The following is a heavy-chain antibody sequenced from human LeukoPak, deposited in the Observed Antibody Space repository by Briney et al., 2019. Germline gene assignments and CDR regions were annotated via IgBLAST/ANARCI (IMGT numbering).Heavy chain of an antibody. CDR3: ARDHSGSYRGIVY. J-gene: IGHJ4*02. V-gene: IGHV4-59*01. D-gene: IGHD1-26*01. CDR1: GGSFSSYY. CDR2: IYYSGST. Sequence: SETLSLACAVYGGSFSSYYWSWIRQPPGKGLEWIGYIYYSGSTNYNPSLKSRVTISVDTSKNQFSLKLSSVTAADTAVYYCARDHSGSYRGIVYWGQGTLVTVSS.